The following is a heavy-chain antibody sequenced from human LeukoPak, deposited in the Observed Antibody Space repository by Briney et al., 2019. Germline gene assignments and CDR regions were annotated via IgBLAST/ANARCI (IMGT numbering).Heavy chain of an antibody. Sequence: AGGSLRLSCAASGFIFSDYYMNWIRQAPGKGLEWISFTSSSGSYTNYADSVKGRFTISRDNAKNSLYLQMNSLKASDTAMYYCAGSVGATDYWGQGTLVTVSS. CDR1: GFIFSDYY. CDR3: AGSVGATDY. D-gene: IGHD1-26*01. J-gene: IGHJ4*02. CDR2: TSSSGSYT. V-gene: IGHV3-11*03.